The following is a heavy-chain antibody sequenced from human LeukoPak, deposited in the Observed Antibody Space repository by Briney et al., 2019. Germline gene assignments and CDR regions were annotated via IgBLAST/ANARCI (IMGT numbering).Heavy chain of an antibody. D-gene: IGHD4-17*01. V-gene: IGHV1-69*01. J-gene: IGHJ4*02. CDR3: ARRGRDYGDYGY. Sequence: SVNVSCKASGGTFSSYAISWVRQAPGQGLEWMGGIIPIFGTANYAQKFQGRVTITADESTSTAYMELSSLRSEDTAVYYCARRGRDYGDYGYWGQGTLVTVSS. CDR1: GGTFSSYA. CDR2: IIPIFGTA.